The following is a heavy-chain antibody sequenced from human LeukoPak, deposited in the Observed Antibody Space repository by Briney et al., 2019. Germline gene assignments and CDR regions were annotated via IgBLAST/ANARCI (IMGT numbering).Heavy chain of an antibody. D-gene: IGHD3-10*01. J-gene: IGHJ4*02. CDR3: AKGSAGELFHYPFDY. CDR2: ISSSSSTI. V-gene: IGHV3-48*01. Sequence: GGSLRLSCAASGFTFSSYSMNWVRQAPGKGLEWVSYISSSSSTIYYADSVKGRFTISRDNSKNTLYLQMNSLRAEDTAVYYCAKGSAGELFHYPFDYWGQGTLVTVSS. CDR1: GFTFSSYS.